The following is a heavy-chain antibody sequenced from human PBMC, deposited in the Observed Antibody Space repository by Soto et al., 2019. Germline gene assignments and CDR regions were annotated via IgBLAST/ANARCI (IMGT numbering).Heavy chain of an antibody. J-gene: IGHJ4*02. CDR2: ISYDGSNK. CDR3: AKIVVAVAGSIDY. CDR1: GFTFSSYG. V-gene: IGHV3-30*18. Sequence: QVQLVESGGGVVQPGRSLRLSCAASGFTFSSYGMHWVRQAPGKGLEWVAVISYDGSNKYYADSVKGRFTISRDNSKNTLYLQMNSLRAEDTALYYCAKIVVAVAGSIDYWGQGTLVTVSS. D-gene: IGHD6-19*01.